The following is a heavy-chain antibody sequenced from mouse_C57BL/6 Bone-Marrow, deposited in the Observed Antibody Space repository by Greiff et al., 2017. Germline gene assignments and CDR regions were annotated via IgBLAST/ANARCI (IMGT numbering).Heavy chain of an antibody. D-gene: IGHD2-5*01. CDR1: GYTFTGYW. CDR2: ILPGSGST. Sequence: QVHVKQSGAELMKPGASVKLSCKATGYTFTGYWIEWVKQRPGPGLEWIGEILPGSGSTNYNEKFKGKATFTADTSSNTAYMQLSSLTTEDSAIYYCARLYYSNYGRPYWYFDVWGTGTTVTVSS. J-gene: IGHJ1*03. V-gene: IGHV1-9*01. CDR3: ARLYYSNYGRPYWYFDV.